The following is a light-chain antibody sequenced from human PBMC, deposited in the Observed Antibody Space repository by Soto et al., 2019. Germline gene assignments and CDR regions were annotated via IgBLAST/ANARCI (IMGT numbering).Light chain of an antibody. J-gene: IGKJ1*01. Sequence: DIQMTQSPSTLSASVGDRVTITCRASQSISSWLAWYQQKPGKAPKLLIYKASSLESGVPSRFSGSGSGTEFALTISSLQPDDFATYYCQHYNNWPWTFGQGTKVDIK. CDR2: KAS. CDR3: QHYNNWPWT. CDR1: QSISSW. V-gene: IGKV1-5*03.